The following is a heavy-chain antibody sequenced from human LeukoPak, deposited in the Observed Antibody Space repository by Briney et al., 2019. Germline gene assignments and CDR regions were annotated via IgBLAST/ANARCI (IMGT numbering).Heavy chain of an antibody. CDR1: GFSFNESY. D-gene: IGHD5-12*01. CDR2: ISGRGFSM. CDR3: TKAVEEYSFVRYSDN. J-gene: IGHJ4*02. Sequence: GGSLRLSCAASGFSFNESYMTWIRQAPGKGLEWVAYISGRGFSMYYADSVKGRFTISRDNARNSLFLNMSSLRAEDTAVYFCTKAVEEYSFVRYSDNWGPGTLVTVSS. V-gene: IGHV3-11*01.